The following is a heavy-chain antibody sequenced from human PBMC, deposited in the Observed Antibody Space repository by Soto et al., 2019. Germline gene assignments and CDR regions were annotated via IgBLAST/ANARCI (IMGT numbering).Heavy chain of an antibody. CDR2: MNPNSGNT. CDR1: GYTFTSYD. Sequence: ASVKVSCKASGYTFTSYDINWVRQATGQGLEWMGWMNPNSGNTGYAQKFQGRVTMTRNTSISTAYMELSSLRSEGTAVYYCARGRYSSGWYLNYYYGMDVWGQGTTVTVSS. D-gene: IGHD6-19*01. V-gene: IGHV1-8*01. CDR3: ARGRYSSGWYLNYYYGMDV. J-gene: IGHJ6*02.